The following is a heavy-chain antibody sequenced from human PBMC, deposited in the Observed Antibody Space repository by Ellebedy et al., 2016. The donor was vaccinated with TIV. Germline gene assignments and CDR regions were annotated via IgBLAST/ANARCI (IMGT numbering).Heavy chain of an antibody. J-gene: IGHJ4*02. CDR1: GFIFSSYG. CDR2: ISYDGRNA. Sequence: PGGSLRLSCAAPGFIFSSYGIHWVRQTPGKGLEWVAVISYDGRNANYADSVKGRFTISRDNSKSTVYLQMNYVRTEDTALYFCAKEAASRVVSDYWGQGTLVTVSS. CDR3: AKEAASRVVSDY. V-gene: IGHV3-30*18. D-gene: IGHD6-25*01.